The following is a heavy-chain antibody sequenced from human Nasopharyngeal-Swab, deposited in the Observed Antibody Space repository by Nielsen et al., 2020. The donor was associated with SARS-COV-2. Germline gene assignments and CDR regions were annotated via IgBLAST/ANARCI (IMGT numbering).Heavy chain of an antibody. CDR2: IYWDDDK. V-gene: IGHV2-5*02. Sequence: SGPTLVKPTQTLTLTCTFSGFSLSTSGVGVGWIRQPPGKALEGLALIYWDDDKRYRPSLKSRLTITKDTSKNQVVLTMTNMDPVDTATYYCAHTRYIRLLGYWGQGTLVTVSS. J-gene: IGHJ4*02. D-gene: IGHD5-18*01. CDR3: AHTRYIRLLGY. CDR1: GFSLSTSGVG.